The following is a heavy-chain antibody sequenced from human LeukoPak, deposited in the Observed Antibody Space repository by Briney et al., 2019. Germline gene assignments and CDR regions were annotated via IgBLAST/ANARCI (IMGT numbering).Heavy chain of an antibody. CDR2: IYYSGST. J-gene: IGHJ4*02. D-gene: IGHD5-18*01. V-gene: IGHV4-39*07. CDR3: ARAGSYGPFDY. Sequence: PSETLSLTCTVSGGSISSSSYYWGWIRQPPGKGLEWIGSIYYSGSTYYNPSLKSRVTISVDTSKNQFSLKLSSVTAADTAVYYCARAGSYGPFDYWGQGTLVTASS. CDR1: GGSISSSSYY.